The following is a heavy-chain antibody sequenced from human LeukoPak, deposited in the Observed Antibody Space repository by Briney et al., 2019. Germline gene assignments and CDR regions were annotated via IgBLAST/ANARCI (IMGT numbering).Heavy chain of an antibody. CDR3: ARRGVGVTTDY. CDR2: TYPGDSRT. J-gene: IGHJ4*02. CDR1: GYTFTSHW. Sequence: GESLKISCKGSGYTFTSHWIGWVRQMPGKGLEWMALTYPGDSRTIYSPSFQGQVTISADKSISTADLQWSSLKASDSAMYYCARRGVGVTTDYWGQGTLVTVSS. D-gene: IGHD1-26*01. V-gene: IGHV5-51*01.